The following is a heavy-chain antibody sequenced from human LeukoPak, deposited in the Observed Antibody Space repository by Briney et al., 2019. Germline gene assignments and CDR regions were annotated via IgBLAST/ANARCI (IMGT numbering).Heavy chain of an antibody. Sequence: GGSLRLSCAASGFTFSSYSMNWVRQAPGKGLEWVSSISSSSYIYYADSVKGRFTISRDNAKNSLYLQMNSLRAEDTAVYYCAREGRVGARPAHFDYWGQGTLVTVSS. CDR1: GFTFSSYS. J-gene: IGHJ4*02. V-gene: IGHV3-21*01. CDR3: AREGRVGARPAHFDY. D-gene: IGHD1-26*01. CDR2: ISSSSYI.